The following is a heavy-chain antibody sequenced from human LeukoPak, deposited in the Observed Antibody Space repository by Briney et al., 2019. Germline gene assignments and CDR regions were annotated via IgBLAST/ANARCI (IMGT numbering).Heavy chain of an antibody. D-gene: IGHD1-26*01. CDR1: GGTFSSYA. V-gene: IGHV1-69*13. Sequence: ASVKVSCKASGGTFSSYAISWVRQAPGQGLEWMGGIIPIFGTANYAQKFQGRVTITADESTSTAYMELSSLRSEDTAVYYCARTQHGGSYQYYFDYWGQGTLVTVSS. CDR2: IIPIFGTA. J-gene: IGHJ4*02. CDR3: ARTQHGGSYQYYFDY.